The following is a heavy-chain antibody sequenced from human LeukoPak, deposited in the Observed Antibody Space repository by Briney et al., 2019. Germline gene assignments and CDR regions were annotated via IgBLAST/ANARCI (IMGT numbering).Heavy chain of an antibody. CDR1: GGSISSSSYY. D-gene: IGHD3-22*01. CDR3: ARPGESGYYYVDDAFDI. CDR2: IYYSGST. Sequence: SETLSLTCAVSGGSISSSSYYWGWIRQPPGKGLEWIGSIYYSGSTYYNPSLKSRVTVSVDTSKNQFSLKLSSVTAADTAVYYCARPGESGYYYVDDAFDIWGQGTMVTVSS. V-gene: IGHV4-39*01. J-gene: IGHJ3*02.